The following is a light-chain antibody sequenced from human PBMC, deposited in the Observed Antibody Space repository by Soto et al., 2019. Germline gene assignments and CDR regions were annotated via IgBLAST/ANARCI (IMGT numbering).Light chain of an antibody. J-gene: IGKJ1*01. Sequence: EIVLMQSPGTLSLSPGERATLSCRASQSVSSSYLAWYQQKPGQAPRLLIYGASSRATGIPDRFSGSGSGTDFTLTISRLEPEDFAVYYCQQYGSPWPFGQGTKVEIK. CDR3: QQYGSPWP. CDR2: GAS. CDR1: QSVSSSY. V-gene: IGKV3-20*01.